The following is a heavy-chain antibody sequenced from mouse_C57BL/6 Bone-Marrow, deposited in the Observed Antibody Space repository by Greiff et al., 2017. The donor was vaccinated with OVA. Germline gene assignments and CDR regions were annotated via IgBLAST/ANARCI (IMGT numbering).Heavy chain of an antibody. D-gene: IGHD3-3*01. J-gene: IGHJ1*03. Sequence: VQRVESGAELARPGASVKLSCKASGYTFTSYGIRWMKQRTGQGLEWIGEFYPRSGNTYYNEKFKGKATLTADPSSSTAYMELRSLTEEDAAVYCRARDTEGYGDDGGTGTTVTVAS. CDR1: GYTFTSYG. CDR3: ARDTEGYGDD. CDR2: FYPRSGNT. V-gene: IGHV1-81*01.